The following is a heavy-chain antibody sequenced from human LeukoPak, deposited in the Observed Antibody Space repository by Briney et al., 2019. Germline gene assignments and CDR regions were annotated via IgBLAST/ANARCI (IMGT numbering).Heavy chain of an antibody. Sequence: GGSLRLSCAASGFTFSSYAMSWVRQAPGKGLEWVAVISYDGSNKYYADSVKGRFTISRDNSKNTLYLQMNSLRAEDTAVYYCAKDLKYRRDIAAAGLFDYWGQGTLVTVSS. CDR2: ISYDGSNK. CDR1: GFTFSSYA. J-gene: IGHJ4*02. CDR3: AKDLKYRRDIAAAGLFDY. V-gene: IGHV3-30*18. D-gene: IGHD6-13*01.